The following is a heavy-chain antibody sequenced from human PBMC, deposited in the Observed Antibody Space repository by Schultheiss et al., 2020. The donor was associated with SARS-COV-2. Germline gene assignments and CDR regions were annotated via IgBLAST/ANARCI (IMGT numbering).Heavy chain of an antibody. D-gene: IGHD3-10*01. V-gene: IGHV3-48*03. CDR2: ISSSGSTI. CDR1: GFTFSSYE. CDR3: ARDKERDYYGSGSTTGYYYGMDV. J-gene: IGHJ6*02. Sequence: GGSLRLSCAASGFTFSSYEMNWVRQAPGKGLEWVSYISSSGSTIYYADSVKGRFTISRDNAKNSLYLQMNSLRAEDTAVYYCARDKERDYYGSGSTTGYYYGMDVWGQGTTVTVSS.